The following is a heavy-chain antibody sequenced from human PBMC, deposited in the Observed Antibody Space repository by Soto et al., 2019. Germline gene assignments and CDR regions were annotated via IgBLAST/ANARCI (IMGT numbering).Heavy chain of an antibody. CDR2: IKSDGTIR. J-gene: IGHJ6*02. V-gene: IGHV3-74*01. Sequence: PGGSLRLSCATSGFTFDTYWMNRVRQAPGKGLEWLSGIKSDGTIRSYADSVKGRFTISRDNARNTLSLQMNSLRAEDTAIYYCARLSGDHVAFFSYGMDAWGQGTTVTVSS. CDR1: GFTFDTYW. D-gene: IGHD2-21*01. CDR3: ARLSGDHVAFFSYGMDA.